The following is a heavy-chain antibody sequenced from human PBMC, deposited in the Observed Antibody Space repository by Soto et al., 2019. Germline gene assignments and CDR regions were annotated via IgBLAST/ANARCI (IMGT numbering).Heavy chain of an antibody. CDR2: ISGSGGST. CDR1: GFTFSSYA. J-gene: IGHJ3*02. CDR3: AKDLQQWLVGGSDAFDI. V-gene: IGHV3-23*01. D-gene: IGHD6-19*01. Sequence: EVQLLESGGGLVQPGGSLRLSCAASGFTFSSYAMSWVRQAPGKGLEWVSAISGSGGSTYYADSVKGRFTISRDNSKNTLYLQMNSLRAEDTAVYYCAKDLQQWLVGGSDAFDIWGQGTMVTVSS.